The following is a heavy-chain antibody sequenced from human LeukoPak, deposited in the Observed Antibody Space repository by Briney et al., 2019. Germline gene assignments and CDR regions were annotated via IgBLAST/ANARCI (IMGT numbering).Heavy chain of an antibody. V-gene: IGHV3-30*04. J-gene: IGHJ4*02. CDR2: ISYGGSNK. D-gene: IGHD4-17*01. Sequence: PGRSLRLSCAASGFTFSSYAMHWVRQAPGKGLEWVAVISYGGSNKYYADSVKGRFTISRDNSKNTLYLQMNSLRAEDTAVYYCAQMTTVTTGLDYWGQGTLVTVSS. CDR1: GFTFSSYA. CDR3: AQMTTVTTGLDY.